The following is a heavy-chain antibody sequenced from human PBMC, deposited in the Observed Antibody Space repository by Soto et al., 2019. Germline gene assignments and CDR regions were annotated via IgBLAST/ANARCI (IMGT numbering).Heavy chain of an antibody. CDR1: GFTFSSYT. D-gene: IGHD5-18*01. CDR2: ISSSGSYI. Sequence: PGGSLRLSCAASGFTFSSYTMNWARQAPGKGLEWVSSISSSGSYIYYADSVKGRFTISRDNAKNSLYLQMNSLRAEDTAVYYCARDMVDTPMVHYYYYGMDVWGPGPT. CDR3: ARDMVDTPMVHYYYYGMDV. V-gene: IGHV3-21*01. J-gene: IGHJ6*02.